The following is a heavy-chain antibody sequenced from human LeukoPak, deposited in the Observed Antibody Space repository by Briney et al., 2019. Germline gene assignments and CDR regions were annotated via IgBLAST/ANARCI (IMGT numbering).Heavy chain of an antibody. J-gene: IGHJ4*02. CDR2: ISYDGSNK. V-gene: IGHV3-30*04. D-gene: IGHD6-13*01. CDR1: GFTFSSFE. CDR3: ARDRGVYSRTLED. Sequence: GGSLRLSCAASGFTFSSFEMNWVRQAPGKGLEWVAVISYDGSNKYYADSVKGRFTISRDNSKNTLYLQMNSLRAEDTAVYYCARDRGVYSRTLEDWGQGTLVTVSS.